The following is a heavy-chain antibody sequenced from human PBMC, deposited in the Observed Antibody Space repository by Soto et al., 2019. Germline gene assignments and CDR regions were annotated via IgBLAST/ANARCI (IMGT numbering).Heavy chain of an antibody. Sequence: QVQLVESGGGVVQSGGSLRLSCAASGFTFGNFGIHWVRQAPGKGLEWVAFIWHDGSNQYYTDSVKGRFTISRENSRNTVSLQMKSLGGEDTAVYHCARDYRWYIYLWGRGTLVTVSS. CDR2: IWHDGSNQ. V-gene: IGHV3-33*01. CDR1: GFTFGNFG. J-gene: IGHJ2*01. CDR3: ARDYRWYIYL. D-gene: IGHD3-16*02.